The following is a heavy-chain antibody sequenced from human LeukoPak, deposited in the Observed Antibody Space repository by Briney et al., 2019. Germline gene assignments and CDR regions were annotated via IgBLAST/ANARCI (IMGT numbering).Heavy chain of an antibody. Sequence: SETLSLTCNVSGGSISSYYWNWIRQPPGKGLEWIGYIYYSGSTIYNPSLNSRVSISVDTSKNQFSLKLTSVTAADTAVYYCARADSSSWYSLDYWGQGTLVTVSS. D-gene: IGHD6-13*01. CDR1: GGSISSYY. V-gene: IGHV4-59*01. CDR2: IYYSGST. CDR3: ARADSSSWYSLDY. J-gene: IGHJ4*02.